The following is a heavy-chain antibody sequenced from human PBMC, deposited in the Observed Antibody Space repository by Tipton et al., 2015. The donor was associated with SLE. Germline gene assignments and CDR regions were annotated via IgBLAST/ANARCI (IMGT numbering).Heavy chain of an antibody. CDR3: ARGRLLRSVAFDI. Sequence: TLSLTCAVYGGSFSGYYWSWIRQPPGKGLEWIGEINHSGSTNYNPSLKSRVTISEDTSKNQFSLKLSSVTAADTAVYYCARGRLLRSVAFDIWGQGTMVTVSS. CDR1: GGSFSGYY. J-gene: IGHJ3*02. CDR2: INHSGST. D-gene: IGHD3-3*01. V-gene: IGHV4-34*01.